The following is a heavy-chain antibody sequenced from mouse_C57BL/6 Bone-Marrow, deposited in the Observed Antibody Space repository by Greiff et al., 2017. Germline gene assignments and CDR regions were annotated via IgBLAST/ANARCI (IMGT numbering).Heavy chain of an antibody. J-gene: IGHJ2*01. CDR2: ISNLAYSI. CDR1: GFTFSDYG. CDR3: ARHGSYLDY. V-gene: IGHV5-15*01. Sequence: EVMLVESGGGLVQPGGSLKLSCAASGFTFSDYGMAWVRQAPRKGPEWVAFISNLAYSIYYADTVTGRFTISRENAKNTLYLEMSSLRSEDTAMYYCARHGSYLDYWGQGTTLTVSS.